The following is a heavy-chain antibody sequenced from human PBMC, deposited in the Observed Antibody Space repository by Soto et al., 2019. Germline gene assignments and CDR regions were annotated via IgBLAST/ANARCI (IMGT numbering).Heavy chain of an antibody. J-gene: IGHJ4*02. D-gene: IGHD3-3*01. V-gene: IGHV3-48*02. CDR3: ARIFVSGFDY. CDR1: GFTFSTDS. CDR2: ISTTGATR. Sequence: EVQLVESGGGLVQPGGSLRLSCVASGFTFSTDSMNWVRQAPGKGLEWVAHISTTGATRYYADSVKGRFTISRDNAKTSLYLQMDSLRNEDTSVYYCARIFVSGFDYWGPGTLVTVAS.